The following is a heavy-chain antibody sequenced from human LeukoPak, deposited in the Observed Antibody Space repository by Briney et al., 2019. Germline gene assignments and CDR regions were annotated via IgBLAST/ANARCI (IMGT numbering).Heavy chain of an antibody. V-gene: IGHV3-48*03. Sequence: SGGSLRLSCAASGFTFSSYEMNWVRQAPGKGLEWVSYIRNSGSTKYYADSVKGRFTISRDNSKNSLYLQMNSLRAEDTAVYYCAIEGHNNDSSGYLYYYYYMDVWGKGTTVTISS. J-gene: IGHJ6*03. CDR3: AIEGHNNDSSGYLYYYYYMDV. D-gene: IGHD3-22*01. CDR2: IRNSGSTK. CDR1: GFTFSSYE.